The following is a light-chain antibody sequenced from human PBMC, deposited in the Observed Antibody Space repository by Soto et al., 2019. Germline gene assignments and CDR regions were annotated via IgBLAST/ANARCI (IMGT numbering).Light chain of an antibody. CDR3: TSFTTSSAYV. CDR1: NNDVGAYNY. Sequence: QSALTQPASVSGSPGQSITISCSGTNNDVGAYNYVSWYQQYPGKAPKLMIYGVNNRPSGISSRFSGSKSGNTASLTISGLQAEDEADYYCTSFTTSSAYVFGTGTKLTVL. V-gene: IGLV2-14*01. CDR2: GVN. J-gene: IGLJ1*01.